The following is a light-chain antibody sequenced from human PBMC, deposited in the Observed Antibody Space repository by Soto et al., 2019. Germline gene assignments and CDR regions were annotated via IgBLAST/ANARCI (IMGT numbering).Light chain of an antibody. J-gene: IGKJ1*01. Sequence: DSQITQSPSILSASVGDRVTITCRASQSISSWLAWYQQKPGKAPKLLIYKASSLESGVPSRFSGSGSGTEFTRTISSLQPDDFATYYCQQYNSYPWTFGQGTKVDIK. V-gene: IGKV1-5*03. CDR2: KAS. CDR3: QQYNSYPWT. CDR1: QSISSW.